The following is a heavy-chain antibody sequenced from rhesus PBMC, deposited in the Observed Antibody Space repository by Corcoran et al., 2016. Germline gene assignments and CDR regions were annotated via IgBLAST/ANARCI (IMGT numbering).Heavy chain of an antibody. CDR3: AREHGSSGWYFDI. CDR2: IYSNSEST. V-gene: IGHV4S12*01. CDR1: GGSISSSNW. D-gene: IGHD4-29*01. J-gene: IGHJ2*01. Sequence: QVQLQESGPGLVKPSETLSLTCAVSGGSISSSNWWSWISQHPGKGLEWIGGIYSNSESTNYNPSLKSRVTISKDTSKNQFSLKLTSVTAADTAVYYCAREHGSSGWYFDIWGPGTPITISS.